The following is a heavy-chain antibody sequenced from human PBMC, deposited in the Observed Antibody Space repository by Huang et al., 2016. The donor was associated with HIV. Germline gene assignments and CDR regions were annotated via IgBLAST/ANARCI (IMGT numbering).Heavy chain of an antibody. CDR3: ALKGDSSGWEYFRH. D-gene: IGHD6-19*01. CDR2: ISYDGSNK. V-gene: IGHV3-30*03. CDR1: GFIFSNYG. J-gene: IGHJ1*01. Sequence: QVQLVESGGGVVQPGRSLRLSCAASGFIFSNYGMHWVRQVSGKGREWVVLISYDGSNKYYTDSVKGRFSISRDNSKNTLYLQMNSLRAEDTAVYYCALKGDSSGWEYFRHWGQGTLVTVSS.